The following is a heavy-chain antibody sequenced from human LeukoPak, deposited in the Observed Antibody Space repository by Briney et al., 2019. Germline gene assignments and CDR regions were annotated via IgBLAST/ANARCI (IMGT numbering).Heavy chain of an antibody. V-gene: IGHV1-69*02. J-gene: IGHJ4*02. Sequence: GSSVKVSCKASGGTFSSYTISWVRQAPGQGLEWMGRIIPILGIANYAQKFQGRVTITADKSTSTAYMELSSLRSEDTAVYYCAAWLRFLEWPSPQGKDYCGQGTLVTVSS. CDR2: IIPILGIA. D-gene: IGHD3-3*01. CDR1: GGTFSSYT. CDR3: AAWLRFLEWPSPQGKDY.